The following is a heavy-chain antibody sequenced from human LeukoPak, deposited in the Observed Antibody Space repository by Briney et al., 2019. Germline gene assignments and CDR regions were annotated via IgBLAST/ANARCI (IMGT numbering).Heavy chain of an antibody. CDR2: IYSGGST. CDR3: ARDPGSSGWPS. V-gene: IGHV3-53*01. J-gene: IGHJ4*02. D-gene: IGHD6-19*01. Sequence: GGSLRLSCAASGFTVSSNYMSWVRQAPGKGLEWVSVIYSGGSTYYADSVKGRFTISRDNSKNTLYLQMNSRRAEDTAVYYCARDPGSSGWPSWGQGTLVTVSS. CDR1: GFTVSSNY.